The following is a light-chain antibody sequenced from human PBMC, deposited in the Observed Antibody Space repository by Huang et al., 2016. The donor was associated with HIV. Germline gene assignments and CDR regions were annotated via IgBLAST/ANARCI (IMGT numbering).Light chain of an antibody. CDR3: QQYGSSPIT. J-gene: IGKJ5*01. Sequence: EIVLKQSPGTLSLSPGERATLSCRASQSVSSSYLAWYQQKRGQAPRLLIFGAYDRATGIPDRFSGSGSGTDFSLTISRLEPEDFAVYYCQQYGSSPITFAQGTRLEMK. V-gene: IGKV3-20*01. CDR2: GAY. CDR1: QSVSSSY.